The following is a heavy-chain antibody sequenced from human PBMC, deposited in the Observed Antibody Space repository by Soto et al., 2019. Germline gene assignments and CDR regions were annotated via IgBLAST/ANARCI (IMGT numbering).Heavy chain of an antibody. CDR1: GGSVSSCSYY. CDR3: ARRMVRGVITPFDY. CDR2: IYYSGRA. V-gene: IGHV4-39*01. D-gene: IGHD3-10*01. Sequence: QLQLQESGPGLVNPSEALSLTCTVSGGSVSSCSYYWGWIRQPPGKGLVWIGSIYYSGRAYYNPSLGSRITTSVDTTNTQYAQKMSSVTAADTAVYYGARRMVRGVITPFDYWGQGTLVTVSS. J-gene: IGHJ4*02.